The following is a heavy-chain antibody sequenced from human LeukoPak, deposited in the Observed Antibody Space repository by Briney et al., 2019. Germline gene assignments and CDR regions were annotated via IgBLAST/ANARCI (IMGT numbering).Heavy chain of an antibody. V-gene: IGHV1-69*04. CDR1: GGTFSSYT. J-gene: IGHJ4*02. D-gene: IGHD5-24*01. CDR2: IIPILGIA. Sequence: GASVKVSCKASGGTFSSYTISWVRQAPGQGLEWIGRIIPILGIANYAQKFQGRVTITADKSTSTAYMELSSLRSEDTAVYYCARDSNAEMATILPDYWGQGTLVTVSS. CDR3: ARDSNAEMATILPDY.